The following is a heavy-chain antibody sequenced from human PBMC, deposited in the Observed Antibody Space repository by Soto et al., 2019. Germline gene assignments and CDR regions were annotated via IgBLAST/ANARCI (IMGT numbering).Heavy chain of an antibody. CDR2: ISYDGSNK. CDR3: AKDIGSSIFDY. Sequence: LRLSCAASGFTFSSYGMHWVRQAPGKGLEWVAVISYDGSNKYYADSAKGRFTISRDNSKNTLYLQMNSLRAEDTAVYYCAKDIGSSIFDYWGQGTLVTVSS. CDR1: GFTFSSYG. V-gene: IGHV3-30*18. D-gene: IGHD1-26*01. J-gene: IGHJ4*02.